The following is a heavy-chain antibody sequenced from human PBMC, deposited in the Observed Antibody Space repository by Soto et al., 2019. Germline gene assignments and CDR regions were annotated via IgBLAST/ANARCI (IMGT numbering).Heavy chain of an antibody. V-gene: IGHV4-34*01. Sequence: TSETLSLTCAVYGGSFSGYYWSWIRQPPGKGLEWIGEINHSGSTNYNPSLKSRVTISVDTSKNQFSLKLSSVTAADTAVYYCATQRGSIAARNLYYYYYGMDVWGQGTTVTVSS. J-gene: IGHJ6*02. CDR1: GGSFSGYY. D-gene: IGHD6-6*01. CDR3: ATQRGSIAARNLYYYYYGMDV. CDR2: INHSGST.